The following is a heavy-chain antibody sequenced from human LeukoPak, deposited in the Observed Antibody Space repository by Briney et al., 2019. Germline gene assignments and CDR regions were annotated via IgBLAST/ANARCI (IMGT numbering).Heavy chain of an antibody. CDR1: VGSISSYY. CDR2: IYYSGST. V-gene: IGHV4-59*08. Sequence: KPSETLSLTCTVSVGSISSYYWSWIRQPPGKGLEWIGCIYYSGSTNYNPSLKSRVTISVDTSKNKFSLKLSYVTDADTAVYSCARHVGYSSGFDYWGQGTLVTVSS. D-gene: IGHD5-18*01. CDR3: ARHVGYSSGFDY. J-gene: IGHJ4*02.